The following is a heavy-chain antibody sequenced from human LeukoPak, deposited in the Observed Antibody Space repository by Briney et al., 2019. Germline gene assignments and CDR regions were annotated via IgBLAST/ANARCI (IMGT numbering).Heavy chain of an antibody. CDR2: IYYSGIT. CDR1: GVSISGSSYY. CDR3: ARPYCSSTSCYGEDDAFDI. V-gene: IGHV4-39*07. D-gene: IGHD2-2*01. Sequence: SEILSLTCSVSGVSISGSSYYWGWIRQPPGKGLEWIGSIYYSGITYYNPSLKSRVTISVDTSKNYFSLKLSSVTAADTAVYYCARPYCSSTSCYGEDDAFDIWGQGTMVTVSS. J-gene: IGHJ3*02.